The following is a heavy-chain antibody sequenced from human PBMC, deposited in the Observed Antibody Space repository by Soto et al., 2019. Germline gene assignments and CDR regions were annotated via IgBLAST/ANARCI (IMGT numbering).Heavy chain of an antibody. J-gene: IGHJ4*02. V-gene: IGHV4-59*01. D-gene: IGHD1-26*01. CDR2: IYYSGST. CDR1: GGSISSYD. CDR3: AISSGSYYGGSFDY. Sequence: SETLSLTCTVSGGSISSYDWSWIRQPPGKGLEWIGYIYYSGSTNYNPSLKSRVTISVDTSKNQFSLKLSSVTAADTAVYYCAISSGSYYGGSFDYWGQGTLVTVSS.